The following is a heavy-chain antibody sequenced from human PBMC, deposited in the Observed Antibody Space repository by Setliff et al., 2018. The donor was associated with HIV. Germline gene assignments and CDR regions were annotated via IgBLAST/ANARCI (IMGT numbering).Heavy chain of an antibody. CDR1: GFIFTSSA. CDR2: IVVGSSNT. CDR3: AASVGKEGYYYYYMDV. J-gene: IGHJ6*03. Sequence: ASVKVSCKASGFIFTSSAMQWVRQARGQRLEWIGWIVVGSSNTNYAQKFQDRVTITRDTSTSTAYMELSSLKSEDTAVYYCAASVGKEGYYYYYMDVWGKGTSVTVSS. V-gene: IGHV1-58*02. D-gene: IGHD2-15*01.